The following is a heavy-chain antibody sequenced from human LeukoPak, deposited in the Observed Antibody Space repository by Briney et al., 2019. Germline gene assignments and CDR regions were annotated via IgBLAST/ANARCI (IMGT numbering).Heavy chain of an antibody. V-gene: IGHV1-18*01. CDR2: VSASNGHT. CDR3: ASGRYSSSSPHYYYYYMDV. Sequence: GASVKVSCKTSGNTFTSSGINWVRQAPGQGLEWMGWVSASNGHTDYAQNLQGRVTMTTDTSTSTGYMELRSLRSDDTAVYYCASGRYSSSSPHYYYYYMDVWGKGTTVTVSS. D-gene: IGHD6-6*01. J-gene: IGHJ6*03. CDR1: GNTFTSSG.